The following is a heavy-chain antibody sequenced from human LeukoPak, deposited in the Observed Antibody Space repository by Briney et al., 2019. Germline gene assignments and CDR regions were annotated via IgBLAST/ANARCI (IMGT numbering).Heavy chain of an antibody. J-gene: IGHJ4*02. Sequence: ASVKVSCKASGYTFTDSFIHWVRQAPGQGLEWMGWINPNSGGTDYAQKFQGSVTMTRDTSISTAYMELSGLKSDDTAVYYCASVTSDYWGQGTLITVSS. CDR1: GYTFTDSF. V-gene: IGHV1-2*02. CDR3: ASVTSDY. CDR2: INPNSGGT.